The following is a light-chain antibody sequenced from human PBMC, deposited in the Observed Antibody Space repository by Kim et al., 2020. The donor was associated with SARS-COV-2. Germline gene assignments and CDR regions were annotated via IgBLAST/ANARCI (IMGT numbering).Light chain of an antibody. J-gene: IGLJ3*02. CDR1: SSYSNYK. V-gene: IGLV9-49*01. CDR2: VGTGVIVG. CDR3: GADHGSGSNFVWV. Sequence: RTLSSSYSNYKGDCYQQRPGKGPRFVMRVGTGVIVGSKGDGIPDRFSVLGSGLNRYMTIKNIQEEDESDYHCGADHGSGSNFVWVFGGGTQLTVL.